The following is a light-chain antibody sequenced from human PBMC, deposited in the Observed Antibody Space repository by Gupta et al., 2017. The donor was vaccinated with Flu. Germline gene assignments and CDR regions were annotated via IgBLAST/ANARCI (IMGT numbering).Light chain of an antibody. Sequence: DIQMTQSPSSLSASVGDRVTITCRASQSVSGYVNWYQQRPGKAPKLLISDVSKLQSGVPSTFSGSGSGTDFTLTISKRQAEDSATYYCQQGFSVPITFGGGTXVDIK. CDR1: QSVSGY. CDR2: DVS. CDR3: QQGFSVPIT. V-gene: IGKV1-39*01. J-gene: IGKJ4*01.